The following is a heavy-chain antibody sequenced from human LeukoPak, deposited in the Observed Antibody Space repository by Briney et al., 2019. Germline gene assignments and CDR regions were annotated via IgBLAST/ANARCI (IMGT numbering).Heavy chain of an antibody. J-gene: IGHJ4*02. CDR3: ARDRGEGIVGTFDY. Sequence: SDTLSLTCTVSGXSISNHYWSWIRQPPGKGLVWIVYIFYSGNTHYNPSLKSRVTMSGDTSKNQFSLRLSSVTTADADVYYCARDRGEGIVGTFDYWGQGTLVTVSS. D-gene: IGHD1-26*01. CDR2: IFYSGNT. CDR1: GXSISNHY. V-gene: IGHV4-59*11.